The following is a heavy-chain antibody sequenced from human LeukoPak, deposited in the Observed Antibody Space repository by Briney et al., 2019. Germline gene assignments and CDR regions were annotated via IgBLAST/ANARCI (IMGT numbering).Heavy chain of an antibody. CDR3: ARGGVAGTPSSYYYYYGMDV. CDR2: ISAYNGNT. V-gene: IGHV1-18*01. D-gene: IGHD6-19*01. J-gene: IGHJ6*02. CDR1: GYTFTSYG. Sequence: ASVKVSCKASGYTFTSYGISWVRQAPGQGLEWMGWISAYNGNTNYAQKLQGRVTMTTDTSTSTAYMELRSLRSDDTAVYYCARGGVAGTPSSYYYYYGMDVWGQGTTVTVSS.